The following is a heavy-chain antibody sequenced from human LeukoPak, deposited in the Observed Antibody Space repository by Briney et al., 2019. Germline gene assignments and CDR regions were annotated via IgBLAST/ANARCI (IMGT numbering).Heavy chain of an antibody. D-gene: IGHD3-3*01. CDR3: ARGVRLRFLEWLPDYYYMDV. Sequence: GASVKVSCKASGYTFTSYDINWVRQATGQGLEWMGWMNPNSGNTGYAQKFQGRVTITRNTSISTAYMELSSLRSEDTAVYHCARGVRLRFLEWLPDYYYMDVWGKGTTVTVSS. J-gene: IGHJ6*03. CDR1: GYTFTSYD. V-gene: IGHV1-8*03. CDR2: MNPNSGNT.